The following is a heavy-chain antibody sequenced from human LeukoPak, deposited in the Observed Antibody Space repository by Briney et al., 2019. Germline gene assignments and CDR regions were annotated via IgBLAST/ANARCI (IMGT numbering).Heavy chain of an antibody. Sequence: GGSLRLSCAASGFTFSDYYMSWIRQAPGKGLEWVSYISSSGSTIYYADSVKGRFTTSRDNAKNSLYLQMNSLRAEDTAVYYCARVEILTYYYGSGAPGGAFDIWGQGTMVTVSS. CDR2: ISSSGSTI. V-gene: IGHV3-11*01. CDR1: GFTFSDYY. J-gene: IGHJ3*02. CDR3: ARVEILTYYYGSGAPGGAFDI. D-gene: IGHD3-10*01.